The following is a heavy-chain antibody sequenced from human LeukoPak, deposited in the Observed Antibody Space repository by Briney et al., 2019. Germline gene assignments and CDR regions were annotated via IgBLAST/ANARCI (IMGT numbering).Heavy chain of an antibody. CDR2: IIPILGIA. J-gene: IGHJ3*02. Sequence: GASVKVSCKASGGTFSSYTISWVRQAPGQGLEWMGRIIPILGIANYAQKFQGRVTITADKSTSTAYMELSSLRSEDTAVYYCARGPSSGAFDIWGQETMVTVSS. CDR1: GGTFSSYT. V-gene: IGHV1-69*02. CDR3: ARGPSSGAFDI. D-gene: IGHD6-6*01.